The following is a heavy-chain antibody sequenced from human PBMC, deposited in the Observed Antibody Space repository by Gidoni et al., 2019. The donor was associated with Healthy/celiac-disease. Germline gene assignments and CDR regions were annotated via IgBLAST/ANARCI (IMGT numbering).Heavy chain of an antibody. CDR1: GFNFSSYA. CDR3: AKAPRRYSGSDEHYYYYGMDV. CDR2: MSGSGGST. J-gene: IGHJ6*02. V-gene: IGHV3-23*01. Sequence: EVQLLESGGGLVQPGGSLRLSCAASGFNFSSYALSWVRQAPGKGLEWVSAMSGSGGSTYYADSVKGRFTISRDNSKNTLYLQMNSLRAEDTAVYYCAKAPRRYSGSDEHYYYYGMDVWGQGTTVTVSS. D-gene: IGHD1-26*01.